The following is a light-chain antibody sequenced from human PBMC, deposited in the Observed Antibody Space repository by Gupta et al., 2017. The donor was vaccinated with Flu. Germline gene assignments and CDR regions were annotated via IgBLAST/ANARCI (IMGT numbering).Light chain of an antibody. J-gene: IGKJ1*01. CDR3: QHNGRSLT. CDR1: QSVSSSY. V-gene: IGKV3-20*01. CDR2: GSS. Sequence: IVLTQSPGTLSFSPGARATLFCRASQSVSSSYLAWYQQKHGQPPRLLIYGSSSRATGIPDMFSSSGSGTDFTLIISRLEPEDFAVYYCQHNGRSLTFGQGTKVEIK.